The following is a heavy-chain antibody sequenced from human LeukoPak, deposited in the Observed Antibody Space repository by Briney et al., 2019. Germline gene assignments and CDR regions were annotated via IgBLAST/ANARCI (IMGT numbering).Heavy chain of an antibody. D-gene: IGHD3-9*01. CDR2: INPHSGKT. J-gene: IGHJ6*03. CDR1: GYPFRNYD. CDR3: ARGAHYIFTGLFALLYYYYYMDV. V-gene: IGHV1-8*01. Sequence: GASVKVSCKTPGYPFRNYDINWVRQATGQGLEWMGWINPHSGKTGYAQKFQGRVTMTTDTSANTPYMDLSSLRSDDTAVYYCARGAHYIFTGLFALLYYYYYMDVWGKGTTVTISS.